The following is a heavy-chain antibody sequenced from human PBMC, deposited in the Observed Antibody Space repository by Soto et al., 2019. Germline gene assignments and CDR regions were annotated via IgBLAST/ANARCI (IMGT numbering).Heavy chain of an antibody. V-gene: IGHV4-59*01. J-gene: IGHJ5*02. CDR2: IYYRGST. CDR1: GAAISRYY. D-gene: IGHD6-13*01. CDR3: ARVAAAHSWFNP. Sequence: SETLSLTCTVSGAAISRYYWRCLRQTPGKRLARLGDIYYRGSTNYNPSLKSRVTISAGTSKNQFSLKLSSVTAADTAVYYCARVAAAHSWFNPWGQVTLVTVSS.